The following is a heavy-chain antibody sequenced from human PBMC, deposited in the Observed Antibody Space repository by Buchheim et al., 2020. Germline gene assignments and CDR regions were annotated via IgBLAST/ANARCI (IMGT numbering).Heavy chain of an antibody. J-gene: IGHJ4*02. CDR2: ISGSGGST. CDR3: AKGPDIVVVVAPRYFDY. Sequence: EVQLLESGGGLVQPGGSLRLSCAASGFTFSSYAMSWVRQAPGKGLEWVSAISGSGGSTYYADSVKGRFTISRANSKNTLYLQMNSLRAEDTAVYYCAKGPDIVVVVAPRYFDYWGQGTL. CDR1: GFTFSSYA. V-gene: IGHV3-23*01. D-gene: IGHD2-15*01.